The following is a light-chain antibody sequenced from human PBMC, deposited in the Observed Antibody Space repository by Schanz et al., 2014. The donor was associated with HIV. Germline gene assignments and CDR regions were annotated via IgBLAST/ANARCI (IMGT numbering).Light chain of an antibody. V-gene: IGKV3-15*01. J-gene: IGKJ4*01. Sequence: EIVMTQSPATLYVSPGEGATLSCRASQSISNNLAWYQHKPGQAPRLLIYGAFTRATGIPVRFSGTGSGTDFTLTISSLEPEDFAVYYCQYFGNSGGTFGGGTKVEIK. CDR1: QSISNN. CDR3: QYFGNSGGT. CDR2: GAF.